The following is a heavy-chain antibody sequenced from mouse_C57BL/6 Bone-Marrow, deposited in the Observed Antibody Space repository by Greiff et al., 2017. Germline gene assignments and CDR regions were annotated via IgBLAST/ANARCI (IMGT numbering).Heavy chain of an antibody. D-gene: IGHD2-4*01. V-gene: IGHV1-55*01. CDR3: ARVISCDYDLVDY. CDR1: GYTFTSYW. CDR2: IYPGSGST. Sequence: VQLQQSGAELVKPGASVKMSCKASGYTFTSYWITWVKQRPRQGLEWIGDIYPGSGSTNYNEKFKSKATLTVETSSSTAYMQLSSLTSEDSAVYYCARVISCDYDLVDYWGQGTTLTVSS. J-gene: IGHJ2*01.